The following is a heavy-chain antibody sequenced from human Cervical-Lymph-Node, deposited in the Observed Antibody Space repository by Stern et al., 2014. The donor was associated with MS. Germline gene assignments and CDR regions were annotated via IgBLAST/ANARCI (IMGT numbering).Heavy chain of an antibody. CDR1: GGSVSSGSYY. CDR2: IYYSGST. CDR3: ASDSSGYYLHFDY. Sequence: QLQLQESGPGLVKPSETLSLTCTVSGGSVSSGSYYWSWIRQPPGKGLEWIGYIYYSGSTNYNPSLKSRVTISVDTSKNQFALKLSSVTAADTAVYYCASDSSGYYLHFDYWGQGTLVTVSS. J-gene: IGHJ4*02. V-gene: IGHV4-61*01. D-gene: IGHD3-22*01.